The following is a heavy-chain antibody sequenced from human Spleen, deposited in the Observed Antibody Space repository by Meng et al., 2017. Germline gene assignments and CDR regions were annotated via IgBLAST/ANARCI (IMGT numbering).Heavy chain of an antibody. CDR1: GFTFSSYG. V-gene: IGHV3-30*06. CDR2: ISYDGSKN. J-gene: IGHJ1*01. D-gene: IGHD6-19*01. Sequence: GGSLRLSCAASGFTFSSYGMHWVRQAPGKGLEWVAVISYDGSKNYYADSVKGRFTISRDNSKNTLYLQMNSLRPEDTAMYYCARAGSGRYDHQRYFQNWGQGTLVTVSS. CDR3: ARAGSGRYDHQRYFQN.